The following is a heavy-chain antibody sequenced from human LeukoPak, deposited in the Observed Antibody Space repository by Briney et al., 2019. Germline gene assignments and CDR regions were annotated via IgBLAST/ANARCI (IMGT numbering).Heavy chain of an antibody. Sequence: SVKVSCKASGGTFNSYAISWVRQAPGQGLEWMGGIIPIFGTANYAQKFQGRVTITADNSTSTAYMELSSLRSEDTAVYYCARAEYGGYVDYWGQGTLVTVSS. J-gene: IGHJ4*02. D-gene: IGHD4/OR15-4a*01. CDR3: ARAEYGGYVDY. V-gene: IGHV1-69*06. CDR1: GGTFNSYA. CDR2: IIPIFGTA.